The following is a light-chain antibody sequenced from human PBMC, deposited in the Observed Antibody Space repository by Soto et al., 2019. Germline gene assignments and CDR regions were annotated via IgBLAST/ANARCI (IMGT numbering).Light chain of an antibody. CDR3: SSYTSTSTHV. J-gene: IGLJ1*01. CDR1: NSDVGGYDY. Sequence: QSLLTHPASVSGSPGQSITISCTGTNSDVGGYDYVSWYQQHPGRAPQVIIYNVYCRPSGVTNRFSGSKSGNTASLTISGLQAEDEADYYCSSYTSTSTHVFGTGTKVTVL. V-gene: IGLV2-14*01. CDR2: NVY.